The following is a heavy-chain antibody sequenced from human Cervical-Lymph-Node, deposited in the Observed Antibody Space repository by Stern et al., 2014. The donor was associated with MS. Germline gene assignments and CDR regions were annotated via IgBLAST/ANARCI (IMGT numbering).Heavy chain of an antibody. CDR1: GFTFSNAW. CDR3: TTDTDSWIAVAGTRDDY. CDR2: IKSKTDGGTT. J-gene: IGHJ4*02. V-gene: IGHV3-15*01. Sequence: EVQLVESGGGLVKPGGSLRLSCAASGFTFSNAWMSWVRQAPGKGLEWVGRIKSKTDGGTTDYAAPVKGRFTISRDDSKNTLYLQMNSLKTEDTSVYYCTTDTDSWIAVAGTRDDYWGQGTLVTVSS. D-gene: IGHD6-19*01.